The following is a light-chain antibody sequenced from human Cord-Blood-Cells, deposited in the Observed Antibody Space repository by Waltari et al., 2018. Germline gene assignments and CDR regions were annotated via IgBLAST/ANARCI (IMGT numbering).Light chain of an antibody. Sequence: QSALTQPRSVSGSPGQQVTISCTGTSSDVVGFNLASCYQQHPGKAPKLMIYDVSKRPSGVPDRFSGSKSGNTASLTISGLQAEDEADYYCCSYAGSYKVFGTGTKVTVL. CDR1: SSDVVGFNL. J-gene: IGLJ1*01. CDR3: CSYAGSYKV. V-gene: IGLV2-11*01. CDR2: DVS.